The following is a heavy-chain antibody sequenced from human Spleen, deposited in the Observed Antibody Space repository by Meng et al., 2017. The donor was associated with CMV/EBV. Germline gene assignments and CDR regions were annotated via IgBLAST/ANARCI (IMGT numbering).Heavy chain of an antibody. D-gene: IGHD3-3*02. J-gene: IGHJ5*02. CDR3: ARDSGHFWSGYYVTGWLDP. CDR1: GGSFNNFA. Sequence: SVKVSCKASGGSFNNFAFSWVRQAPGQGLEWMGGIIPMFDRAKYAQRFQGRVTITTDESTRTVYMELSRLRSEDTAVYYCARDSGHFWSGYYVTGWLDPWGQGTLVTVSS. V-gene: IGHV1-69*05. CDR2: IIPMFDRA.